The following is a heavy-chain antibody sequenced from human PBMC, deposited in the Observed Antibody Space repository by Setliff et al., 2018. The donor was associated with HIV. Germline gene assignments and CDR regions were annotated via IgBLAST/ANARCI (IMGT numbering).Heavy chain of an antibody. J-gene: IGHJ6*03. CDR3: ARHYQHSWVGVDYYFMDV. CDR1: GGSISSSVYY. CDR2: IYYRGST. V-gene: IGHV4-39*01. Sequence: SETLSLTCTVSGGSISSSVYYWGWIRQPPGKGLEWIGNIYYRGSTYYNPSLKSRITISVDTSKNQFSLKLSSVTAADTAVYYCARHYQHSWVGVDYYFMDVWGKGTTVTVSS. D-gene: IGHD1-26*01.